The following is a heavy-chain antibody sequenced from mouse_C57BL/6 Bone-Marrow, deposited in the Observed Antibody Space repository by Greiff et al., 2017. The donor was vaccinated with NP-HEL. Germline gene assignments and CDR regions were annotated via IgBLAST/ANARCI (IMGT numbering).Heavy chain of an antibody. V-gene: IGHV5-17*01. CDR3: ATHYYGSSSFAY. CDR1: GFTFSDYG. J-gene: IGHJ3*01. Sequence: EVKLMESGGGLVKPGGSLKLSCAASGFTFSDYGMHWVRQAPEKGLEWVAYISSGSSTIYYADTVKGRFTISIDNAKNTLFLQMTSLRSEDTAMYYCATHYYGSSSFAYWGQGTLVTVSA. CDR2: ISSGSSTI. D-gene: IGHD1-1*01.